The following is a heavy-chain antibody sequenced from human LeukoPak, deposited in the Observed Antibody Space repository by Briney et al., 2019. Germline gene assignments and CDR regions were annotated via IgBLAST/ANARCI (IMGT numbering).Heavy chain of an antibody. J-gene: IGHJ4*02. Sequence: PGGSLRLSCAASGFTFSSYAMHWVRQAPGKGLEYVTAISSNGGSTYYANSVKGRFTISRDNAKNTLYLQMNSLRAEDTAVYYCARGNSRLFLGFLASPWARPVDYWGQGTLVTVSS. D-gene: IGHD2-15*01. CDR3: ARGNSRLFLGFLASPWARPVDY. CDR2: ISSNGGST. CDR1: GFTFSSYA. V-gene: IGHV3-64*04.